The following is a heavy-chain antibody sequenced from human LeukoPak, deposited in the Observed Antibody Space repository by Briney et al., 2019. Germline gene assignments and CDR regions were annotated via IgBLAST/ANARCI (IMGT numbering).Heavy chain of an antibody. CDR1: GDSITSYY. CDR3: ARSKSAAMFYWYFDL. CDR2: VFYTGST. V-gene: IGHV4-59*01. D-gene: IGHD2-2*01. Sequence: LETLSLTCDVSGDSITSYYWSWIRQPPGKGLEWIGYVFYTGSTNYTPSLKSRVTISQDTPKNQVSLRLSSVTAADTAMYYCARSKSAAMFYWYFDLWGRRTLVTVSS. J-gene: IGHJ2*01.